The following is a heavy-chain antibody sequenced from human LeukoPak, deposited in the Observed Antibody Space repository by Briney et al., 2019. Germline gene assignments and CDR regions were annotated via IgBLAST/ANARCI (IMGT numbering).Heavy chain of an antibody. D-gene: IGHD1-1*01. CDR1: GGSISSYY. CDR2: ISYSGST. Sequence: SETLSLTCTASGGSISSYYWSWIRQPPGKGLEWIGYISYSGSTNFNPSLKSRVTVSVDTSKNQFSLKLSSVTAADTAVYCCAREGTAGTNLNWFDPWGQGTLVTVSS. J-gene: IGHJ5*02. V-gene: IGHV4-59*01. CDR3: AREGTAGTNLNWFDP.